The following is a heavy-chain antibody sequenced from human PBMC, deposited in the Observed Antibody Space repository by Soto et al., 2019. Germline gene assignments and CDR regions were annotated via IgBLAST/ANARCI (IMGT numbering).Heavy chain of an antibody. J-gene: IGHJ4*02. Sequence: SLRLSCAASGFTFSSFGMNWVRQAPGKGLEWISYISGSSSTIYYADSVKGRFTISRDNAKNSLYLQMNSLRAEDTAVYYCARERYSYGLGRYWGQGTLVTVSS. CDR3: ARERYSYGLGRY. D-gene: IGHD5-18*01. V-gene: IGHV3-48*01. CDR1: GFTFSSFG. CDR2: ISGSSSTI.